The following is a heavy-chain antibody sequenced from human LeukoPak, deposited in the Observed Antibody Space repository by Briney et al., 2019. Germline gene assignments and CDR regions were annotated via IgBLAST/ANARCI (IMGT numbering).Heavy chain of an antibody. CDR1: VGAVSCGSITSNDYY. CDR2: INYSGNT. D-gene: IGHD3-22*01. V-gene: IGHV4-39*01. Sequence: PSETLSLTCSVSVGAVSCGSITSNDYYRGWIRQPPGKGQEWIGSINYSGNTYYIPSLKSRISMSIDTSKNQISLKMNSVTAADTAVYFYARKSSSGDHFVGYYWGQRILVTVSS. CDR3: ARKSSSGDHFVGYY. J-gene: IGHJ4*01.